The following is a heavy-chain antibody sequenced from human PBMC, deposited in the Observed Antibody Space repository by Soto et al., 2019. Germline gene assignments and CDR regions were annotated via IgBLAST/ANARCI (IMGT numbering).Heavy chain of an antibody. Sequence: PSETLSLTCTVSGGSISSGDYSWSWVRQSPGKGLEWIGHIYNSGITYYNPSLKSRVVISIDTSRNQFSLRLNSLTAADRAVYFCARGVTVFGLVSRFCIHPWGQGTVVTVSS. D-gene: IGHD3-3*01. CDR1: GGSISSGDYS. CDR3: ARGVTVFGLVSRFCIHP. J-gene: IGHJ5*02. V-gene: IGHV4-30-4*01. CDR2: IYNSGIT.